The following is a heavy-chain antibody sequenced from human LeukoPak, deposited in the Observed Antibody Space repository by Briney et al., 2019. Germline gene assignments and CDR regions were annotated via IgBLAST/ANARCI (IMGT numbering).Heavy chain of an antibody. Sequence: ASVKISCKASGYTFTSYGISWVRQAPGQGLEWMGWISAYNGNTNYAQKVQGRVTMTTDTSTSTAYMELRSLRSDDTAVYYCARGLQENLAWLTAFSAFDIWGQGTMVTVSS. CDR2: ISAYNGNT. J-gene: IGHJ3*02. V-gene: IGHV1-18*01. CDR1: GYTFTSYG. D-gene: IGHD6-19*01. CDR3: ARGLQENLAWLTAFSAFDI.